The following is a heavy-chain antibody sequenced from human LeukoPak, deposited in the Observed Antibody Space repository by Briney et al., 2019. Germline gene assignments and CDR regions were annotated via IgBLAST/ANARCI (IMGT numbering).Heavy chain of an antibody. CDR2: ISSSSGTI. CDR1: GIIFSNYN. J-gene: IGHJ4*02. D-gene: IGHD3-10*01. CDR3: AKGLLWFGESLDLFDY. V-gene: IGHV3-48*01. Sequence: GGSLRLSCEASGIIFSNYNMNWVRQAPGKGLEWISYISSSSGTIYYADSVKGRFTISRDNARDSLYLQMNSLRAEDTAVYYCAKGLLWFGESLDLFDYWGQGTLVTVSS.